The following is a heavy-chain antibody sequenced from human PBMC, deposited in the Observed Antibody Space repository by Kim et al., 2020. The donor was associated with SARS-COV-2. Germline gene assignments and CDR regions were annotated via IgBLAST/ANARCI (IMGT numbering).Heavy chain of an antibody. J-gene: IGHJ6*02. CDR3: ARDRGGRTGMDV. V-gene: IGHV3-7*01. CDR2: T. Sequence: TYYVDSVKGRFTISRDNAMNSLYLQMSSLRAEDTAVYFCARDRGGRTGMDVWGHGTTVIVSS.